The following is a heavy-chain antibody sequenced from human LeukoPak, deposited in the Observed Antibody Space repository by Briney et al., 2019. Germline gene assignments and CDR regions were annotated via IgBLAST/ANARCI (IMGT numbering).Heavy chain of an antibody. V-gene: IGHV3-69-1*01. D-gene: IGHD3-10*02. CDR2: MTRSSTI. Sequence: GGSLRLSCAASGFSFSSYSMNWVRQAPGKGLEWVATMTRSSTIYYADSVKGRFTISRDNDKNSVYLQMSSLRDEDTAVYSCARAQTMFWEFDGFDIWGRGTKVTVSS. CDR3: ARAQTMFWEFDGFDI. CDR1: GFSFSSYS. J-gene: IGHJ3*02.